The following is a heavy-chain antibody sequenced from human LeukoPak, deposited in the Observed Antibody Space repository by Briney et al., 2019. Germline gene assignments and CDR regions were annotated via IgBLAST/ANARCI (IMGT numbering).Heavy chain of an antibody. CDR3: ARERDYYESSGYYVGAFDI. CDR2: ISAYNGNT. J-gene: IGHJ3*02. D-gene: IGHD3-22*01. V-gene: IGHV1-18*01. Sequence: ASVTVSCKASGYTFTSYGISWVRQAPGQGREGMGWISAYNGNTNYAQKLQGRVNMTTDTSTSTAYMELRSLRSDDTAVYYCARERDYYESSGYYVGAFDIWGQGTMVTVSS. CDR1: GYTFTSYG.